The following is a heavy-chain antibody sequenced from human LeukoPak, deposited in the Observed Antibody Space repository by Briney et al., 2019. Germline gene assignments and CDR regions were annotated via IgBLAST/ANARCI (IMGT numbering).Heavy chain of an antibody. V-gene: IGHV3-9*01. CDR1: GFTFDDYA. CDR3: AKDLKYSSSSVGGRFDP. J-gene: IGHJ5*02. D-gene: IGHD6-6*01. CDR2: ISWNGNSI. Sequence: GGSLRLSCAASGFTFDDYAMHWVRQAPGKGLEWVSGISWNGNSIVYADSVKGRFTISRDNSKNTLYLQMNSLRAEDTAVYYCAKDLKYSSSSVGGRFDPWGQGTLVTVSS.